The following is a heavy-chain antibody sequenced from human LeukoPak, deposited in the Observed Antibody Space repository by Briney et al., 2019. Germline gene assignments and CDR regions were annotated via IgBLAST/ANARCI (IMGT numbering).Heavy chain of an antibody. V-gene: IGHV1-2*02. D-gene: IGHD6-13*01. CDR1: GYTFTGCY. CDR2: INPNSGGT. Sequence: ASVKVSCKASGYTFTGCYMHWVRQAPGQGLEWMGWINPNSGGTNYAQKFQGRVTMTRDTSISTAYMELSRLRSDDTAVYYCARVAGGSSWSYYFDYWGQGTLVTVSS. J-gene: IGHJ4*02. CDR3: ARVAGGSSWSYYFDY.